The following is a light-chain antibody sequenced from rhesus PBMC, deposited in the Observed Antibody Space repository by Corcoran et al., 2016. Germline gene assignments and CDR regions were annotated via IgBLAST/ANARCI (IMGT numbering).Light chain of an antibody. V-gene: IGKV3-24*03. CDR1: QSVSSS. CDR3: LERSKWART. CDR2: GAS. J-gene: IGKJ1*01. Sequence: EIVMTQSPATLSLSPGERATLSCRASQSVSSSLAWYQQQPGPAPRLLIYGASSRATGIPDRFSGSGSRTVFTLPIRSLGPEDVAVYYCLERSKWARTFGQGTKVEIK.